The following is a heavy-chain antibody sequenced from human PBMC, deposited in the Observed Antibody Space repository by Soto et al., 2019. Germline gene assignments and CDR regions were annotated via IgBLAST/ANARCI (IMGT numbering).Heavy chain of an antibody. J-gene: IGHJ4*02. Sequence: EVQLVESGRGLIQPGGSLRLSCVASGFTVSSNYMSWVRQAPGKGLEWVSVIYSGGSTYYADSVKGRFTISRDNSKNTLYLQMNSLRAEDTAVYYCASHMTTVADVDYWGQGTLVTVSS. V-gene: IGHV3-53*01. CDR2: IYSGGST. CDR3: ASHMTTVADVDY. D-gene: IGHD4-4*01. CDR1: GFTVSSNY.